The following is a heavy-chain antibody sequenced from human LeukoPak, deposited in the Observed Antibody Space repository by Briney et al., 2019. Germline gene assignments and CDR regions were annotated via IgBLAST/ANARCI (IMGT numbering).Heavy chain of an antibody. D-gene: IGHD5-24*01. CDR1: GFTFSSYG. V-gene: IGHV3-23*01. Sequence: GGTLRLSCTASGFTFSSYGMSWVRQAPGKGLEWVSAISGSGGSTYYADSVKGRFTISRDNSKNTLYLQMNSLRAEDTAVYHCAKEEFQMATNFDYWGQGTLVTVSS. J-gene: IGHJ4*02. CDR2: ISGSGGST. CDR3: AKEEFQMATNFDY.